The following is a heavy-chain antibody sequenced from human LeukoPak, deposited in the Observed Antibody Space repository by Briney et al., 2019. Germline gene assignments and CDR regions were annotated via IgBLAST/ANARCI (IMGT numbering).Heavy chain of an antibody. CDR1: GFTFSSYA. D-gene: IGHD1-20*01. CDR2: ISGSGGST. Sequence: PGGSLRLSCAASGFTFSSYAMSWVRQAPGKGLEWVSAISGSGGSTYYADSVKGRFTISRDNAKNSLYLQMNSLRAEDTALYYCAKDGNWNPQYFDYWGQGTLVTVSS. J-gene: IGHJ4*02. V-gene: IGHV3-23*01. CDR3: AKDGNWNPQYFDY.